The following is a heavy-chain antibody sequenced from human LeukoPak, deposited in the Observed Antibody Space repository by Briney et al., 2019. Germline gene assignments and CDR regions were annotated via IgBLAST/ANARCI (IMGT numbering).Heavy chain of an antibody. CDR1: GFPLTSYG. J-gene: IGHJ4*02. D-gene: IGHD2/OR15-2a*01. CDR2: ISYDGANK. Sequence: GRSLRLSCAASGFPLTSYGVHWVRQAPGKGLEWVAVISYDGANKFYADSVKGRFTISRDTSKNTLYLQMDSLRAEYTAVYYCAKDYQIVKVTTYFFDYWGQGVLVTVSS. CDR3: AKDYQIVKVTTYFFDY. V-gene: IGHV3-30*18.